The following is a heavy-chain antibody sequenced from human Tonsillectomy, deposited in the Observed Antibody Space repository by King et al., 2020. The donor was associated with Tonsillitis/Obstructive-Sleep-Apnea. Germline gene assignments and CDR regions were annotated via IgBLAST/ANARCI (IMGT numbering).Heavy chain of an antibody. CDR1: GYTFTTYG. CDR2: ISTYNGKT. Sequence: QLVQSGAEVKKPGASVKVSCKASGYTFTTYGISWVRQAPGQGLEWMGWISTYNGKTEYAQNLQGRVTTTTDTSTSAAYMELRSLRSDDTAVYYCARGIYYDYWGQGPLVTVSS. J-gene: IGHJ4*02. V-gene: IGHV1-18*01. CDR3: ARGIYYDY. D-gene: IGHD3-22*01.